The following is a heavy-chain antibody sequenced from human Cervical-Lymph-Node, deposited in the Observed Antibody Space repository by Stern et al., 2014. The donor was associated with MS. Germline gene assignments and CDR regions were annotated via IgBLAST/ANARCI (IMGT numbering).Heavy chain of an antibody. J-gene: IGHJ4*02. Sequence: VQLVESGGEVKKPGASVKVSCKASGYTFTTYGFNWVRQAPGEGLEWMGWISTFNGNTNYAPRFQGRVTMTTDSPTSTASMELRSLRSDDTAVYYCVRDEGYSYGLYWGQGTLVTVS. CDR3: VRDEGYSYGLY. V-gene: IGHV1-18*01. CDR2: ISTFNGNT. D-gene: IGHD5-18*01. CDR1: GYTFTTYG.